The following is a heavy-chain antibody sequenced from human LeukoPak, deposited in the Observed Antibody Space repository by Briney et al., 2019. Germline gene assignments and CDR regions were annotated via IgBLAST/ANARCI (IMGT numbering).Heavy chain of an antibody. V-gene: IGHV1-2*02. J-gene: IGHJ4*02. CDR1: GYTFTDYY. D-gene: IGHD2-8*01. CDR2: INPNSGGT. Sequence: RASMKVSCKTSGYTFTDYYMYWLRQAPGQGFEWMGWINPNSGGTNYAQKFQGRVTMTRDTSISTAYMELSRVRSDDTAVYYCARASKDVLIFDYWGQGTLVTVSS. CDR3: ARASKDVLIFDY.